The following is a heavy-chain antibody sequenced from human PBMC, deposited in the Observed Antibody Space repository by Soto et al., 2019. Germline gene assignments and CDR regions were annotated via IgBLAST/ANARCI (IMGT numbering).Heavy chain of an antibody. D-gene: IGHD4-17*01. CDR1: GYTFSDYW. J-gene: IGHJ5*02. CDR2: IFPRDSDT. CDR3: GRKDGAYSRLVDT. V-gene: IGHV5-51*01. Sequence: LTISCQGSGYTFSDYWIGWVRQMPGKGLEWMGIIFPRDSDTRYSPSFEGQVTFSVDKSINTAHLHWNSLKASDTAIYYCGRKDGAYSRLVDTWGQGTLVTVSS.